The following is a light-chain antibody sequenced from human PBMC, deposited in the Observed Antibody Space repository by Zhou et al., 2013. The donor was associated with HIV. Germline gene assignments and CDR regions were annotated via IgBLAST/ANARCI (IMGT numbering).Light chain of an antibody. CDR3: QHYDHLSFT. Sequence: DIQMTQSPSSVSASVGDRVTITCRASQGIGSWLAWFQQKPGKAPKLLIYAASSLQSGVPSRFSGSGSGTDFTFTISSLQPEDIGIYYCQHYDHLSFTFGPGTKV. CDR2: AAS. J-gene: IGKJ3*01. V-gene: IGKV1-12*01. CDR1: QGIGSW.